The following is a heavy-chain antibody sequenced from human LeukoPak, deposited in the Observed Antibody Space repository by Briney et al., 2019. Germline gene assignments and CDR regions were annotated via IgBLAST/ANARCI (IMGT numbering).Heavy chain of an antibody. D-gene: IGHD3-9*01. CDR2: IYYSGST. CDR3: ASAPDILTGFHAFDI. J-gene: IGHJ3*02. Sequence: SETLSLTCTVSGGSISSYYWSWIRQPPGKGLEWIGYIYYSGSTNYNPSLKSRVTTSVDTSKNQFSLKLSSVTAADTAVYYCASAPDILTGFHAFDIWGQGTMVTVSS. V-gene: IGHV4-59*01. CDR1: GGSISSYY.